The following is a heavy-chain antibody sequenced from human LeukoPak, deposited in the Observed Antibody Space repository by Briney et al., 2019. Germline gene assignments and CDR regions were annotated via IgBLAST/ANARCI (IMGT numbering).Heavy chain of an antibody. CDR3: ARESFDGGHLADPMSLLDY. J-gene: IGHJ4*02. V-gene: IGHV4-34*01. CDR1: GGSFSGYY. Sequence: PSETLSLTCAVYGGSFSGYYWSWIRQPPGKGLEWIGEINHSGSTNYNPSLKSRVTISVDTSKNQFSLKLSSVTAADTAVYYCARESFDGGHLADPMSLLDYWGQGTLVTVSS. D-gene: IGHD4-23*01. CDR2: INHSGST.